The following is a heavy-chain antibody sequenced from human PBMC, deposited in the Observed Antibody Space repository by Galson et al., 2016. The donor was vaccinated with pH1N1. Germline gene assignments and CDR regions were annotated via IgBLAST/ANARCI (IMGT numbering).Heavy chain of an antibody. Sequence: PLSLTCTVAGGSISSDNYYWTWIRQPAGKGMEWIGRIYRSGTTIYNPSLKSRVTLSLDTSRNHFSLRLNSVTAADMAVYYCAREYSGYDWEGERFDIWSQGTVVTVSS. CDR1: GGSISSDNYY. V-gene: IGHV4-61*02. D-gene: IGHD5-12*01. J-gene: IGHJ3*02. CDR2: IYRSGTT. CDR3: AREYSGYDWEGERFDI.